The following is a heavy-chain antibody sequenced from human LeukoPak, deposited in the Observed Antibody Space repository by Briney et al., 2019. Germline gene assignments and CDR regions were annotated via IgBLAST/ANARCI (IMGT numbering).Heavy chain of an antibody. CDR2: IYYSRST. CDR1: GGSISSSSYY. V-gene: IGHV4-39*01. Sequence: PSETLSLTCTVSGGSISSSSYYWGWIRQPPGKGLEWIGSIYYSRSTYYNPSLQSRVTISVDTSKNQFSLKLSSVTAADTAVYYCARHGERYGGRDFDYWGQETLVTVSS. D-gene: IGHD1-26*01. J-gene: IGHJ4*02. CDR3: ARHGERYGGRDFDY.